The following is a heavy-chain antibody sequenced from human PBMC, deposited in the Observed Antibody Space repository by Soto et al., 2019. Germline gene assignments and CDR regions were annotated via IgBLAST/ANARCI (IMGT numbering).Heavy chain of an antibody. CDR3: ARDLLRAPPYYYDSSGSDY. CDR1: GFTFSSYW. CDR2: INSGGGST. Sequence: GGSLRLSCAASGFTFSSYWMHWVRQAPGKGLVWVSRINSGGGSTSYADSVKGRFTISRDNAKNTLYLQMNSLRAEDTAVYYCARDLLRAPPYYYDSSGSDYWGQGTLVTVSS. J-gene: IGHJ4*02. D-gene: IGHD3-22*01. V-gene: IGHV3-74*01.